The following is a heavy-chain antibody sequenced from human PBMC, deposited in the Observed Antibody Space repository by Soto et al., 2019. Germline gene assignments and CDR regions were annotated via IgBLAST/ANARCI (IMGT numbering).Heavy chain of an antibody. CDR1: GFTFSSYC. J-gene: IGHJ4*02. CDR2: ISYDGSNK. CDR3: AKGYYDILTGYPIYFDY. V-gene: IGHV3-30*18. D-gene: IGHD3-9*01. Sequence: PGGSLRLSCAASGFTFSSYCMHWVRQAPGKGLEWVAVISYDGSNKYYADSVKGRFTISRDNSKNTLYLQMNSLRAEDTAVYYCAKGYYDILTGYPIYFDYWGQGTLVTVSS.